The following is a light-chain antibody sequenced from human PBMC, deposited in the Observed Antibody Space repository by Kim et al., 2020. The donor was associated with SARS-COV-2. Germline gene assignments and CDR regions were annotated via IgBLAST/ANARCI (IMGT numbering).Light chain of an antibody. J-gene: IGLJ1*01. Sequence: SYELTQPPSVSVSPGQTASITCSGHKLGDKYVSWYQQKPGQSAVVVIYQDNQRPSGIPERFSGSNSGNTATLTISGTQAMDEADYYCQAWDSSTHNYVFGAGTKVTVL. V-gene: IGLV3-1*01. CDR1: KLGDKY. CDR3: QAWDSSTHNYV. CDR2: QDN.